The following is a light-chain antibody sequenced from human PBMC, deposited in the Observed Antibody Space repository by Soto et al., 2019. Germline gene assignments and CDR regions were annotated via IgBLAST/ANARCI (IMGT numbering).Light chain of an antibody. J-gene: IGLJ3*02. CDR2: SDN. Sequence: QSVLTQPPSASGTPGQRVTMSCPGSSXNIVSYSVSWYLHLPGTAPKLLTYSDNQRPSGVPDRFSGSKSGTSASLAISGLQSEDEADYYCASWDDSLSGPVFGGGTKLTVL. CDR1: SXNIVSYS. CDR3: ASWDDSLSGPV. V-gene: IGLV1-44*01.